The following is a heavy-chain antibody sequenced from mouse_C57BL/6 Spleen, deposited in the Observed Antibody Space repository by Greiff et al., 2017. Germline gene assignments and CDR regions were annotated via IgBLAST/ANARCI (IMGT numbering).Heavy chain of an antibody. V-gene: IGHV1-50*01. J-gene: IGHJ4*01. CDR2: IDPSDSYT. CDR1: GYTFTSYW. D-gene: IGHD2-3*01. CDR3: ARFDGYAMDY. Sequence: VQLQQPGAELVKPGASLKLSCKASGYTFTSYWMQWVQQRPGQGLEWIGEIDPSDSYTNYNQKFKGKATLTVDTSSSTAYMQPSSLTSEDSAVYYCARFDGYAMDYWGQGTSVTVSS.